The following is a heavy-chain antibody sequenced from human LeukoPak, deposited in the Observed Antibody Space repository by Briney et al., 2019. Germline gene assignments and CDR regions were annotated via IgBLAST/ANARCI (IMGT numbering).Heavy chain of an antibody. V-gene: IGHV4-34*01. CDR1: GGSFSGYY. CDR2: IYHSGST. Sequence: PSETLSLTCAVYGGSFSGYYWSWIRQPPGKGLEWIGEIYHSGSTNYNPSLKSRVTISVDTSKNQFSLKLSSVTAADTAVYYCARGLGQVDYWGQGTLVTVSS. CDR3: ARGLGQVDY. J-gene: IGHJ4*02.